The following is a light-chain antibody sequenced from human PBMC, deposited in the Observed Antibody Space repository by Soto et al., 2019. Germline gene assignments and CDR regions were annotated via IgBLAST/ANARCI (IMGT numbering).Light chain of an antibody. Sequence: EIVLTQSPATLSLSPGERATLSCRASPSVSSYLAWYQQKPGQAPRLLIYDASNRATGIPARFSGSGSGTDFTLTSSSLEPEDFAAYYCHQRSNWPYTFGQGTKLEIK. V-gene: IGKV3-11*01. CDR3: HQRSNWPYT. J-gene: IGKJ2*01. CDR2: DAS. CDR1: PSVSSY.